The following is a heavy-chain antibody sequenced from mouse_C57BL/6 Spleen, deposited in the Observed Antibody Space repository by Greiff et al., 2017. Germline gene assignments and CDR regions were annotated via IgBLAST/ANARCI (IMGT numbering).Heavy chain of an antibody. Sequence: QVQLQQSGAELARPGASVKLSCKASGYTFTSYGISWVKQRTGQGLEWIGEINPRSGNTNYNEKFKGKATLTADKSSSTAYMELRSLTSEDSAVYFCETTTVVEAMDYWGQGTSVTVSS. J-gene: IGHJ4*01. CDR3: ETTTVVEAMDY. D-gene: IGHD1-1*01. CDR2: INPRSGNT. CDR1: GYTFTSYG. V-gene: IGHV1-81*01.